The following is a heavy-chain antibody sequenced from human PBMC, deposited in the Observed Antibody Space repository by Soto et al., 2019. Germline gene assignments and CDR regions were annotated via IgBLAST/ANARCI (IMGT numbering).Heavy chain of an antibody. D-gene: IGHD3-3*01. J-gene: IGHJ5*02. Sequence: EVQLLESGGGLVQPGGSLRLSCAASGFTFSSYAMSWVRQAPGKGLEWVSGMSGSYTYYADSVKGRFTISRDNSKNSLYLQMNSLRAEDTAVYYCARDWDYDFWSGYPRHWFDPWGQGTLVTVSS. V-gene: IGHV3-23*01. CDR1: GFTFSSYA. CDR2: MSGSYT. CDR3: ARDWDYDFWSGYPRHWFDP.